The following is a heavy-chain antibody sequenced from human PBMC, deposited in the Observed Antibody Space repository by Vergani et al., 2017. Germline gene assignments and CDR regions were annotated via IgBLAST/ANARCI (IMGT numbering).Heavy chain of an antibody. V-gene: IGHV4-34*01. J-gene: IGHJ4*02. CDR1: GRSFSDYY. CDR3: ASIARAPQRRNPPPDY. CDR2: VNHGGST. D-gene: IGHD2-2*01. Sequence: QVQLQEWGAGLLKTSETLSLTCGVSGRSFSDYYWSWIRQAPGMGLVWIGEVNHGGSTNYNPSLKSRVSISVDTSKNQFSLQLTSVTAADSALYFCASIARAPQRRNPPPDYWGQGSLVTVSS.